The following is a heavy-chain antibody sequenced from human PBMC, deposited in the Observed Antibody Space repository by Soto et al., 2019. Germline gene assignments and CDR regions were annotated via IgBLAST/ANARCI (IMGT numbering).Heavy chain of an antibody. J-gene: IGHJ4*02. D-gene: IGHD1-26*01. CDR3: AKGGSGTYPGDFGF. CDR1: GFTFSSCA. CDR2: ISGGGDST. Sequence: GGSLRLSCAASGFTFSSCAMNWVRQTPGKGLEWVSTISGGGDSTYYADSVKGRFTISRDNSKNTLYLQMNSLRAEDTALYYCAKGGSGTYPGDFGFWGQGTLVTVSS. V-gene: IGHV3-23*01.